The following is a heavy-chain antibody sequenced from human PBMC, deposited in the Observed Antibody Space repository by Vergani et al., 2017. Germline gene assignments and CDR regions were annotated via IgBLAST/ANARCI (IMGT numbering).Heavy chain of an antibody. Sequence: QVQPQQWGGGLLKPSETLSLTCVVNGGSFTSYHRTWIRQSPGEGLEWVGDIDHTGRPDYNPSLKSRLTMSVDKSRNQFSLTLNSVTATDTAIYFCARVNTETNGHLYYYYYMDVWGQGTAVTVS. CDR1: GGSFTSYH. J-gene: IGHJ6*03. V-gene: IGHV4-34*01. D-gene: IGHD4-11*01. CDR3: ARVNTETNGHLYYYYYMDV. CDR2: IDHTGRP.